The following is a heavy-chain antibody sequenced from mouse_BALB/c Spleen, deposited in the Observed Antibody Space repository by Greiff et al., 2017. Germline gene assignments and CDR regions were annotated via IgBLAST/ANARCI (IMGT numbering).Heavy chain of an antibody. Sequence: VQLQQSGAELVRPGASVKMSCKASGYTFTSYWMHWVKQRPGQGLEWIGYINPSTGYTEYNQKFKDKATLTSDKSSSTAYMELSSLTSEDSAVYYCARDDDGYLFAYWGQGTLVTVSA. CDR3: ARDDDGYLFAY. CDR1: GYTFTSYW. D-gene: IGHD2-3*01. V-gene: IGHV1-7*01. J-gene: IGHJ3*01. CDR2: INPSTGYT.